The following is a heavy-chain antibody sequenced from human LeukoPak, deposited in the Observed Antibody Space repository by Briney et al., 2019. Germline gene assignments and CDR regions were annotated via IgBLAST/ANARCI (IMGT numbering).Heavy chain of an antibody. CDR3: ARLGVVVPAVRGHFDD. CDR2: IGGSSTYI. Sequence: PGGSLRLSCAASGFTFSSYSMNWVRQAPGKGLEWVSYIGGSSTYIYYADSVKGRFTISRDNAKKSLYLQMNSLRAEDTAVYYCARLGVVVPAVRGHFDDWGQGTLVTVSS. CDR1: GFTFSSYS. V-gene: IGHV3-21*01. J-gene: IGHJ4*02. D-gene: IGHD2-2*01.